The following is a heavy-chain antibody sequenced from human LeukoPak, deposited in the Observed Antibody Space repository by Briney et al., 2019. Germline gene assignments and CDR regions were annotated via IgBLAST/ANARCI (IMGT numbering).Heavy chain of an antibody. CDR1: GGSLSGYY. Sequence: SSETLSLTCAVYGGSLSGYYWSWIRQPPGKGLEWIGEINHSGSTNYNPSLKSRVTISVDTSKNQFSLKLSSVTAADTAVYYCARAYDSSGYYYSIWGQGTLVTVSS. CDR3: ARAYDSSGYYYSI. V-gene: IGHV4-34*01. J-gene: IGHJ4*02. CDR2: INHSGST. D-gene: IGHD3-22*01.